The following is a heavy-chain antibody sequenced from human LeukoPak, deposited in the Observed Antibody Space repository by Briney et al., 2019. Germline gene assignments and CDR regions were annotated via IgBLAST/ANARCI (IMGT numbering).Heavy chain of an antibody. Sequence: PSETLSLTCTVSGGSISSNHYYWGWIRQSPGKGLEWIGSIYYSGTTHYNPSLKSRVTISVDTTKNQFSLRLRSVTAADTAVYYCARWGSGGYWYFNLWGRGTLVTVSS. J-gene: IGHJ2*01. CDR1: GGSISSNHYY. V-gene: IGHV4-39*01. D-gene: IGHD3-16*01. CDR2: IYYSGTT. CDR3: ARWGSGGYWYFNL.